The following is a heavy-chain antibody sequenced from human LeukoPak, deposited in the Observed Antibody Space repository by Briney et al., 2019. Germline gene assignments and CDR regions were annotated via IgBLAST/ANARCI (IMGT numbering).Heavy chain of an antibody. Sequence: PSETLSLTCIVSGGSISTSAYYWGWIRQPPGEGLQWIGSIYYSGSTYYNPSLKSRVTISVDTSKNQFSLKLSSVTAADTAVYYCARGLLRFDPWGQGTLVTVSS. CDR2: IYYSGST. CDR1: GGSISTSAYY. D-gene: IGHD3-22*01. V-gene: IGHV4-39*01. J-gene: IGHJ5*02. CDR3: ARGLLRFDP.